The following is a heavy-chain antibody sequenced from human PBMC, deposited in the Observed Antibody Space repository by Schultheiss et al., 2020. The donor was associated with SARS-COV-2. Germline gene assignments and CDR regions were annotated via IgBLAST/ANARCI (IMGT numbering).Heavy chain of an antibody. CDR1: GGSISSGGYY. Sequence: SQTLSLTCTVSGGSISSGGYYWSWIRQHPGKGLEWIGYIYYSGSTYYNPSLKSRVTISVDTSKNQFSLKLSSVTAADTAVYYCARGGLVPAAILLPDDAFDIWGQGTMVTVSS. V-gene: IGHV4-31*03. CDR3: ARGGLVPAAILLPDDAFDI. D-gene: IGHD2-2*01. J-gene: IGHJ3*02. CDR2: IYYSGST.